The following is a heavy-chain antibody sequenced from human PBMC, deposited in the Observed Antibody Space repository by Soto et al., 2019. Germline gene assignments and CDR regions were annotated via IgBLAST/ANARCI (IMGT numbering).Heavy chain of an antibody. CDR1: GGSISSYY. J-gene: IGHJ4*02. CDR2: IYYSGST. V-gene: IGHV4-59*01. CDR3: ASFPGRVDY. Sequence: ETLSLTCTVSGGSISSYYWSWIRQPPGKGLEWIGYIYYSGSTNYNPSLKSRVTISVDTSKNQFSLKLSSVTAADTAVYYCASFPGRVDYWGQGTLVTAPQ.